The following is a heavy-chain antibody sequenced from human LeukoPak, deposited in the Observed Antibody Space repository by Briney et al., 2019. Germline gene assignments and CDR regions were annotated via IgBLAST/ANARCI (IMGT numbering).Heavy chain of an antibody. J-gene: IGHJ4*02. CDR3: AGFGECGGHCYYFDY. V-gene: IGHV4-59*12. Sequence: SETLSLTCTVSGGSISSYYWSWIRQPPGKGLEWGGYIYYSGGTNYNPSLKSRVAISVDASKNRFSWQLSCVTAAATAVYYCAGFGECGGHCYYFDYWGQGTLVTVSS. D-gene: IGHD2-21*02. CDR1: GGSISSYY. CDR2: IYYSGGT.